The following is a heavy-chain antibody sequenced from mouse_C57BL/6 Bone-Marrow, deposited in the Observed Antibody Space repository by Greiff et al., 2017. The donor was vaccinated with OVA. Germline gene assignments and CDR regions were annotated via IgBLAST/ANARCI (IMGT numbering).Heavy chain of an antibody. V-gene: IGHV14-1*01. J-gene: IGHJ2*01. CDR2: IDPEDGDT. Sequence: DVQLQESGAELVRPGASVKLSCTASGFNIKDYYMHWVKQRPEQGLEWIGRIDPEDGDTEYAPKFQGKATMTADTSSNTAYLQLSSLTSEDTAVYYCTREGRGLRRGYYFDYWGQGTTLTVSS. CDR1: GFNIKDYY. CDR3: TREGRGLRRGYYFDY. D-gene: IGHD2-2*01.